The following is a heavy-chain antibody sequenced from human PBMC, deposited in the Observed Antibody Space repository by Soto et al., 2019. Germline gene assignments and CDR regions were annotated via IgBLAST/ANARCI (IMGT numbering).Heavy chain of an antibody. J-gene: IGHJ5*02. V-gene: IGHV3-11*01. D-gene: IGHD3-22*01. CDR2: ISESGTSI. CDR1: GFTFSDYY. Sequence: GGSLRLSCAASGFTFSDYYMNWIRQAPGKGLEWVSYISESGTSIFYADSVKGRFTISRDSARKSLYLHMSSLRVEDTAVYYCARDTAFINSGFFDAWGQGTPVTAPQ. CDR3: ARDTAFINSGFFDA.